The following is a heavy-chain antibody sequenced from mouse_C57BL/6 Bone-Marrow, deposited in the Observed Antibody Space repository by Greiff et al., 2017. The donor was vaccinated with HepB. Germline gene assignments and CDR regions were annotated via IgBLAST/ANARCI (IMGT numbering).Heavy chain of an antibody. D-gene: IGHD1-1*01. CDR1: GYTFTSYG. CDR3: ARWRDYDYGSSWSYWYFDV. V-gene: IGHV1-81*01. CDR2: IYPRSGNT. Sequence: QVQLQQSGAELARPGASVKLSCKASGYTFTSYGISWVKQRTGQGLEWIGEIYPRSGNTYYNEKFKGKATLTADKSSSTAYMELRSLTSEDSAVYCCARWRDYDYGSSWSYWYFDVWGTGTTVTVSS. J-gene: IGHJ1*03.